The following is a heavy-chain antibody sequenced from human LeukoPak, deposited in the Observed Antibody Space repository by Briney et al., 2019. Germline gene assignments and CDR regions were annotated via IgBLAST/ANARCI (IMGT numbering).Heavy chain of an antibody. CDR1: GFTFSSYA. J-gene: IGHJ4*02. D-gene: IGHD6-19*01. Sequence: GGSLRLSCAASGFTFSSYAIHWVRQAPGKGLEYVSAISSNGGSTFYANSVKGRFIVSRDNSKNTLSLQMGSLRAEDLAVYYCARRAPGFSSGSLDYWGQGTLVTVSS. CDR3: ARRAPGFSSGSLDY. CDR2: ISSNGGST. V-gene: IGHV3-64*01.